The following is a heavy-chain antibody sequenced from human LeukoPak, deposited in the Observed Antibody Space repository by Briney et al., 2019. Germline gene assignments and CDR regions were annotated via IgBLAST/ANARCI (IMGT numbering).Heavy chain of an antibody. Sequence: GGSLRLSCAASGFTFSDYYMSWLRQAPGKGLEWVSYISSSSSYTNYADSVKGRFTISRDNAKNSLYLQMNSLRAEDTAVYYCARVVDCSGGSCFMFPDYWGQGTLVTVSS. CDR1: GFTFSDYY. CDR2: ISSSSSYT. CDR3: ARVVDCSGGSCFMFPDY. D-gene: IGHD2-15*01. V-gene: IGHV3-11*06. J-gene: IGHJ4*02.